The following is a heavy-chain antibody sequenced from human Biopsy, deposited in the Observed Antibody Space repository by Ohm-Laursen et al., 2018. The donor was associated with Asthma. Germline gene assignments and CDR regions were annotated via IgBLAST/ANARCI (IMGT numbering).Heavy chain of an antibody. V-gene: IGHV1-18*01. CDR1: GYTFNSAG. CDR3: ARAVDYSHYYGIDV. D-gene: IGHD3-10*01. CDR2: ISVYNGNT. Sequence: ASVKVFCKTSGYTFNSAGITWVRQAPGQGLEWMGWISVYNGNTKVAQKLQDRVTMITDTSTSTAYMELRSLRSDDTAVYFCARAVDYSHYYGIDVRGQGTTVTVS. J-gene: IGHJ6*02.